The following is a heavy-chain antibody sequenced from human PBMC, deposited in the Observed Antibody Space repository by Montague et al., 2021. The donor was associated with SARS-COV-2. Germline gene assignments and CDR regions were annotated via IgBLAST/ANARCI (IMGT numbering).Heavy chain of an antibody. D-gene: IGHD6-13*01. CDR1: GDSISISTW. V-gene: IGHV4-4*02. CDR3: ATLSRRTAAGTRAYFGLDV. J-gene: IGHJ6*02. CDR2: IFHSGTI. Sequence: SETLSLTCRVSGDSISISTWWTWVRQTPGKGLEWIGEIFHSGTINYNPSLKSRVSISVDKSNNHFSLRLSSLIAADTAVYYCATLSRRTAAGTRAYFGLDVWGQGTTVVVSS.